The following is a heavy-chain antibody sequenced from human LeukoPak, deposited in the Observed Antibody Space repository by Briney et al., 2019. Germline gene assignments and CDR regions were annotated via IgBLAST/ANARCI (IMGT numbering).Heavy chain of an antibody. CDR2: IYYSGST. CDR3: ARTPRSGVWTGYYVWFDP. Sequence: PSETLSLTCSVSGASISNYYWSWIRQPPGKGLEWIGYIYYSGSTNYNPSLKSRLTISVDTSKNQFSLNLTSVTAADTAVYYCARTPRSGVWTGYYVWFDPWGQGTLVSVSS. D-gene: IGHD3/OR15-3a*01. V-gene: IGHV4-59*13. CDR1: GASISNYY. J-gene: IGHJ5*02.